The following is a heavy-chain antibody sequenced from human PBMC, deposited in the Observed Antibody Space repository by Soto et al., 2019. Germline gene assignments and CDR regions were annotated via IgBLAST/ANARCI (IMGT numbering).Heavy chain of an antibody. CDR3: VRENCRGGRCFGMDV. J-gene: IGHJ6*02. V-gene: IGHV4-59*01. D-gene: IGHD2-15*01. Sequence: QVQLQESGPGLVKPSETLSLTCTVSGGSISSSHWTWVRQPPGKGLEWIGYLYDSGSTNYKSSLKSRVTLSADTSKNQFSLKLSSVTAADTAVYYCVRENCRGGRCFGMDVWGQGTTVTVSS. CDR2: LYDSGST. CDR1: GGSISSSH.